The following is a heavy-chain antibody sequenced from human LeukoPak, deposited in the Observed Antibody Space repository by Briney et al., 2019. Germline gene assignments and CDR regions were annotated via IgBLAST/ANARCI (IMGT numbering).Heavy chain of an antibody. CDR2: ISWNSGSI. J-gene: IGHJ4*02. CDR1: GFTFDDYA. Sequence: PGRSLRLSCAAPGFTFDDYAMHWVRQAPGKGLEWVSGISWNSGSIGYADSVKGRFTISRDNAKNSLYLQMNSLRAEDTALYYCAKGYCSSTSCYFDYWGQGTLVTVSS. V-gene: IGHV3-9*01. D-gene: IGHD2-2*01. CDR3: AKGYCSSTSCYFDY.